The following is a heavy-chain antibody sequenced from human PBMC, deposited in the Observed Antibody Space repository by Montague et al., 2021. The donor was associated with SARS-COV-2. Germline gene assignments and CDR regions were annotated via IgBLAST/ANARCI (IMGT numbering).Heavy chain of an antibody. CDR1: GGSISSYY. Sequence: SETLSLTCTVSGGSISSYYWNWIRQSPGKGLEWIGYIYYSGCTKYNPSLKSRVTISVDTSKSQMSLRLNSVTAADTAVYYCAGDRGRFWHFDLWGRGTLVTVSS. D-gene: IGHD5-12*01. V-gene: IGHV4-59*01. J-gene: IGHJ2*01. CDR3: AGDRGRFWHFDL. CDR2: IYYSGCT.